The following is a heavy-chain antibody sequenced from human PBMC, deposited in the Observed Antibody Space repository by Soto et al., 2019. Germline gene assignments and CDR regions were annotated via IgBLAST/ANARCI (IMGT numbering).Heavy chain of an antibody. CDR1: GFTFSSYW. V-gene: IGHV3-7*03. CDR3: ARDSYDFWSGYYKPFTYYYGMDV. J-gene: IGHJ6*02. CDR2: IKQDGSEK. D-gene: IGHD3-3*01. Sequence: GGSLRLSCAASGFTFSSYWMSWVRQAPGKGLEWVANIKQDGSEKYYVDSVKGRFTISRDNAKNSLYLQMNSLRAEDTAVYYCARDSYDFWSGYYKPFTYYYGMDVWGQGTTVTVSS.